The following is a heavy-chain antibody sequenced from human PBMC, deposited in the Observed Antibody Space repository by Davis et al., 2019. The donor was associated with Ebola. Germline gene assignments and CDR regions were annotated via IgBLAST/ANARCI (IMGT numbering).Heavy chain of an antibody. CDR1: EFTFSSYE. J-gene: IGHJ4*02. CDR3: ARERYGDPFDY. Sequence: GESLKISCAASEFTFSSYEMNWVRQAPGKGLEWVSYISSSGSTIYYADSVKGRFTISRDNAKNSLYLQMNSLRAEDTAVYYCARERYGDPFDYWGQGTLVTVSS. CDR2: ISSSGSTI. V-gene: IGHV3-48*03. D-gene: IGHD4-17*01.